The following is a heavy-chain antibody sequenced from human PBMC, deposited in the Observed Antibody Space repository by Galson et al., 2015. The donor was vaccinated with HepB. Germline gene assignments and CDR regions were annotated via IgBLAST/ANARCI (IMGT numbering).Heavy chain of an antibody. J-gene: IGHJ4*02. CDR2: ISWNSGSI. CDR1: GFTFDDYA. D-gene: IGHD2-2*02. CDR3: AKAGYCSSTSCYRGGPVRY. V-gene: IGHV3-9*01. Sequence: SLRLSCAASGFTFDDYAMHWVRQAPGKGLEWVSGISWNSGSIDYADSVKGRFTISRDNAKNSLYLQMNSLRAEDTALYYCAKAGYCSSTSCYRGGPVRYWGQGTLVTVSS.